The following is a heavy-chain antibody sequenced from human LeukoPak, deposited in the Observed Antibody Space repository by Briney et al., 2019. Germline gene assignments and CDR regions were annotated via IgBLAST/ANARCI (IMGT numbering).Heavy chain of an antibody. CDR1: GGTFSSYA. J-gene: IGHJ6*02. Sequence: SVKVSCKASGGTFSSYAISWVRQAPGQGLEWMGRIIPILGIANCAQKFQGRVTITADKSTSTAYMELSSLRSEDTAVYYCARGVQLERQLPYYGMDVWGQGTTVTVSS. CDR2: IIPILGIA. CDR3: ARGVQLERQLPYYGMDV. V-gene: IGHV1-69*04. D-gene: IGHD1-1*01.